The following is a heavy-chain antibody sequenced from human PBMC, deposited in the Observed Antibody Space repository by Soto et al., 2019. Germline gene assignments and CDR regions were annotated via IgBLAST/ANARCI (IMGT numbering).Heavy chain of an antibody. CDR2: ISGSGST. CDR1: GFTFSTYA. J-gene: IGHJ4*02. D-gene: IGHD3-16*02. V-gene: IGHV3-23*01. CDR3: AKEKDYDYVWGSYRYTSDY. Sequence: PGGSLRLSCAASGFTFSTYAMSWVRQAPGKGLEWVSAISGSGSTFYADSVKGRFTISRDNSKNTLYRQMNSLRAEDTALYYCAKEKDYDYVWGSYRYTSDYWGQGTLVTVSS.